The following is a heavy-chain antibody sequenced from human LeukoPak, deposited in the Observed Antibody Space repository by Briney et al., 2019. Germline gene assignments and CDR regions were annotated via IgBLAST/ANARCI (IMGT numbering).Heavy chain of an antibody. CDR3: AKGRVGANGYYYYGMDV. CDR2: TSYDGSNK. J-gene: IGHJ6*02. V-gene: IGHV3-30*18. CDR1: GFTFSSFS. Sequence: GGSLRLSCAATGFTFSSFSMHWVRQAPGKGLEWVAVTSYDGSNKYYADSVKGRFTISRDNSKNTLYLQMNSLRTEDTAVYYCAKGRVGANGYYYYGMDVWGQGTTVTVSS. D-gene: IGHD1-26*01.